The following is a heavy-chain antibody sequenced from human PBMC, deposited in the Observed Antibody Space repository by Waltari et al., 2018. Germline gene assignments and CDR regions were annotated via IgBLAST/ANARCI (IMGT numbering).Heavy chain of an antibody. V-gene: IGHV1-3*01. D-gene: IGHD6-13*01. CDR1: GYTFTSSA. Sequence: QVQLVQSGAEVKKPGASVKVSCTASGYTFTSSAMHWVRQAPGQRLEWMGWINAGNGNTKYSQKFQGRVTITRDTSASTAYMELSSLRSEDTAVYYCARAAERDYYGMDVWGQGTTVTVSS. J-gene: IGHJ6*02. CDR3: ARAAERDYYGMDV. CDR2: INAGNGNT.